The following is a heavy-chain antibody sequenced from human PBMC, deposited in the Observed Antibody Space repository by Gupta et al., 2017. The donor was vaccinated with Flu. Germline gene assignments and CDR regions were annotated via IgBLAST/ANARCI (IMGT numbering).Heavy chain of an antibody. CDR2: INPDGSST. CDR1: GFTFSGSY. CDR3: ATVTTGC. D-gene: IGHD4-17*01. J-gene: IGHJ4*02. Sequence: EVQLVESGGGLVQPGGSLRLSCAASGFTFSGSYLQWVRQAPGKGLVWVSRINPDGSSTTYADSVKGRFTISRDNAKNTLYLQMNSLGADDTAVCYCATVTTGCWGQGTLVTVSS. V-gene: IGHV3-74*03.